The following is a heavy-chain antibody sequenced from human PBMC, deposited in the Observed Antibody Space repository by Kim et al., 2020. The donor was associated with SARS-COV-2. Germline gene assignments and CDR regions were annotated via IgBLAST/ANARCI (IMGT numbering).Heavy chain of an antibody. D-gene: IGHD3-3*01. J-gene: IGHJ6*01. V-gene: IGHV1-8*02. CDR3: ARGGNKISTNTIVGVVNTYSMYV. Sequence: ASVKVSCKASGYTFTSYDIHWVRQAPGQGLEWMGWMNPNSGNTGYAQKFQGRVTMTRNTSISTAYMELSSLRSEDTAVYYCARGGNKISTNTIVGVVNTYSMYVWGQGTTVTVSS. CDR1: GYTFTSYD. CDR2: MNPNSGNT.